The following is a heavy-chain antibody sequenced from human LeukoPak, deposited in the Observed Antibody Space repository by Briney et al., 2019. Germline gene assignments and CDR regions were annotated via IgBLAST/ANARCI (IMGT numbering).Heavy chain of an antibody. CDR1: GFTFSSYW. V-gene: IGHV3-7*01. CDR2: IKQDGSEK. D-gene: IGHD3-10*01. J-gene: IGHJ6*03. Sequence: GGSLRLSCAASGFTFSSYWMSWVRQAPGKGLEWVANIKQDGSEKYYVDSVKGRFTISRDNAKNSLYLQMNSLRAEDTAVYYCARTPHPSDYGSGSFASSYYYYYMDVWGKGTTVTVSS. CDR3: ARTPHPSDYGSGSFASSYYYYYMDV.